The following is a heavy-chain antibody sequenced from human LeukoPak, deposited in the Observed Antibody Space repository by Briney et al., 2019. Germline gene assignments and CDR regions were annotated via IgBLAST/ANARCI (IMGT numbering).Heavy chain of an antibody. Sequence: SETLSLTCTVSGGSISSGSYYWSWIRQPAGKGLEWIGRIYTSGSTNYNPSLKSRVTISVDTSKNQFSLKLSSVTAADTAVYYCATIGFVTTDWFDPWGQGTLVTVSS. V-gene: IGHV4-61*02. CDR1: GGSISSGSYY. CDR2: IYTSGST. CDR3: ATIGFVTTDWFDP. J-gene: IGHJ5*02. D-gene: IGHD4-11*01.